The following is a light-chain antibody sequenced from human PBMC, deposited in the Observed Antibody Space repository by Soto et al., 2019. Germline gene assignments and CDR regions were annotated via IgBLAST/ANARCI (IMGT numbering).Light chain of an antibody. CDR3: QQSYSTPRT. CDR2: AAS. J-gene: IGKJ1*01. CDR1: QGISSY. Sequence: AIRMTQSPSSLSASTGDRVTITCRASQGISSYLAWYQQKPGKAPKLLIYAASTLQSGVPSRFSGSRSGPDFTLTISSLQPEDFATYYCQQSYSTPRTFGQGTKVDIK. V-gene: IGKV1-8*01.